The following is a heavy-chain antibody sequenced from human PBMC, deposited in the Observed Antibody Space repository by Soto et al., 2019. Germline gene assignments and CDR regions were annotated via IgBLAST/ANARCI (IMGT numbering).Heavy chain of an antibody. J-gene: IGHJ4*02. CDR2: TNPYNGNT. Sequence: GASVKVSCKASGYTFNTYGITWARQAPGQGLEGMGCTNPYNGNTKFAQKLQDRVTMTTATSTSTAYMELTSLRSDDTAVYYCARGCIAVTTHLCYWGQGTLVTVSS. D-gene: IGHD4-17*01. CDR3: ARGCIAVTTHLCY. CDR1: GYTFNTYG. V-gene: IGHV1-18*01.